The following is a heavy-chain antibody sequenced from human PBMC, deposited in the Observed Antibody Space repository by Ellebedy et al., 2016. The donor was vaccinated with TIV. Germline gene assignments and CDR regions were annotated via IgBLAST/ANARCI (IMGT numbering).Heavy chain of an antibody. Sequence: AASVKVSCKTSGYTFTSYGISWVRQAPGQGLEWMGWISAYNGNTNYAQMLQGRVTMTTDTSTSTAYMELRNLRSDDTAVYYCARTGYTGSGGHFDVWGQGTTVTVSS. CDR3: ARTGYTGSGGHFDV. V-gene: IGHV1-18*04. D-gene: IGHD5-12*01. CDR1: GYTFTSYG. J-gene: IGHJ6*02. CDR2: ISAYNGNT.